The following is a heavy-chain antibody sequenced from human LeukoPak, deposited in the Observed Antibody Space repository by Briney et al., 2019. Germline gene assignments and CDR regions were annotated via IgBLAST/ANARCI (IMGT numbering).Heavy chain of an antibody. CDR2: ISYDGSNK. CDR1: GFTFSGYA. CDR3: ARDRGGLQFDWFDP. D-gene: IGHD5-24*01. Sequence: QPGRSLRLSCAASGFTFSGYAMHWVRQAPGKGLEWVAVISYDGSNKYYADSVKGRFTISRDNSKNTLYLQMNSLRAEDTAVYYCARDRGGLQFDWFDPWGQGTLVTVSS. V-gene: IGHV3-30*01. J-gene: IGHJ5*02.